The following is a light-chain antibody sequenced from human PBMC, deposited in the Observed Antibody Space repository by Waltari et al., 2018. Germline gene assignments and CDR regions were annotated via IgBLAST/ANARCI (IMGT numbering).Light chain of an antibody. Sequence: SYELTQPPSVSVSPGQTARITCPGDALPKQSAYWYQQKPGQAPVLVIYKDSEXXXXXXXXXSGSSSGTTVTLTISGVQAEDEADYYCQSADSSGTSQVFGGGTKLTVL. CDR1: ALPKQS. V-gene: IGLV3-25*03. CDR2: KDS. J-gene: IGLJ3*02. CDR3: QSADSSGTSQV.